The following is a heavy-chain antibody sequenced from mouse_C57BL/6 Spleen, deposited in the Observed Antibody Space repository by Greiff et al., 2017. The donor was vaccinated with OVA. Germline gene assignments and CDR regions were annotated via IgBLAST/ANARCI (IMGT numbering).Heavy chain of an antibody. CDR1: GYTFTSYW. CDR3: ARGGSSGLLDY. Sequence: QVQLQQPGAELVKPGASVKLSCKASGYTFTSYWMPWVKQRPGQGLEWIGMIHPNSGSTNYNEKFKSKATLTVDKSSSTAYMQLSSLTSEDSAVYYCARGGSSGLLDYWGQGTTLTVSS. CDR2: IHPNSGST. V-gene: IGHV1-64*01. D-gene: IGHD3-2*02. J-gene: IGHJ2*01.